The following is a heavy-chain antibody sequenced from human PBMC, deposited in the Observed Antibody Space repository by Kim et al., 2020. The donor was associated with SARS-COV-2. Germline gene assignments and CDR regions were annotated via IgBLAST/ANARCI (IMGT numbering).Heavy chain of an antibody. V-gene: IGHV3-23*01. CDR3: AKDTYDFWSSPPRPINGMDV. CDR1: GFTFSSYA. Sequence: GGSLRLSCAASGFTFSSYAMSWVRQAPGKGLEWVSAISGSGGSTYYADSVKGRFTISRDNSKNTLYLQMNSLRAEDTAVYYCAKDTYDFWSSPPRPINGMDVWGQGTTVTVSS. D-gene: IGHD3-3*01. CDR2: ISGSGGST. J-gene: IGHJ6*02.